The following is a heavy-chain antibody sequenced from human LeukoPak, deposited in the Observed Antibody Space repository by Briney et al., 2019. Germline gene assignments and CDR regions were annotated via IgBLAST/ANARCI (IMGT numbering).Heavy chain of an antibody. CDR2: ISSSSSYI. J-gene: IGHJ4*02. CDR1: GFTFSSYS. Sequence: GGSLRLSCAASGFTFSSYSMNWVRQAPGKGLEWVSSISSSSSYIYYADSVKGRFTIFRDNAKNSLYLQMNSLRAEDTAVYYCARVYKGYSGYDWGDYWGQGTLVTVSS. D-gene: IGHD5-12*01. CDR3: ARVYKGYSGYDWGDY. V-gene: IGHV3-21*04.